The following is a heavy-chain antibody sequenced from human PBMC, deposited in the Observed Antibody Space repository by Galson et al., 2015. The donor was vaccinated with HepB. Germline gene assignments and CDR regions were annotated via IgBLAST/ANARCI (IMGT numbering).Heavy chain of an antibody. CDR3: ARDMGRGWATVTRGGLRYYYYGMDV. CDR1: GFTFSSYA. Sequence: SLRLSCAASGFTFSSYAMHWVRQAPGKGLEWVAVISYDGSNKYYADSVKGRFTISRDNSKNTLYLQMNSLRAEDTAVYYCARDMGRGWATVTRGGLRYYYYGMDVWGQGTTVTVSS. D-gene: IGHD4-17*01. V-gene: IGHV3-30-3*01. CDR2: ISYDGSNK. J-gene: IGHJ6*02.